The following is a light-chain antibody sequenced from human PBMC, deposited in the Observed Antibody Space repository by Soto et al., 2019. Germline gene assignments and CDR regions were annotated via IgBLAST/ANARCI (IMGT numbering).Light chain of an antibody. CDR1: QSISSW. CDR3: QQYNSYPVT. CDR2: RAS. V-gene: IGKV1-5*03. Sequence: DIQMTQSPSTLSASVGDRVTITCRASQSISSWLAWYQQKLGEAPKSLIYRASSLESGVPSRFSGSGSGTEFTLPIGSLQPDDFATYSCQQYNSYPVTFGGGTK. J-gene: IGKJ4*01.